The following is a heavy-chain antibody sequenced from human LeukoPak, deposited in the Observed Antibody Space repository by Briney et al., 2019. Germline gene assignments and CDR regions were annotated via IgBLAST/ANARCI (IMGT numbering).Heavy chain of an antibody. Sequence: GGSLRLSCAASGFIFSNYGLTWVRQTPAMGLEWVSAISGTGSNREYADSVKGRFTISRDNSKNMLYLQMNSLRAEDTATYYCAKGRGVGNTGYLDVWDRGTPLTVSS. D-gene: IGHD3-10*01. CDR2: ISGTGSNR. CDR3: AKGRGVGNTGYLDV. V-gene: IGHV3-23*01. J-gene: IGHJ2*01. CDR1: GFIFSNYG.